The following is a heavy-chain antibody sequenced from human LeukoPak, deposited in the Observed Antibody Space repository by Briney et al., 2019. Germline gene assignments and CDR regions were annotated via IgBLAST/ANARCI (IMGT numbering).Heavy chain of an antibody. CDR2: INPNSGGT. J-gene: IGHJ4*02. Sequence: GASVKVSCKASGYTFTGYYMHWVRQAPGQGLEWMGWINPNSGGTNYAQKFQGRVTMTRDTSISTAYMELSRLRSDDTAVYYCAREYSSGWLVFDYWGQGTLVTVSS. V-gene: IGHV1-2*02. CDR3: AREYSSGWLVFDY. CDR1: GYTFTGYY. D-gene: IGHD6-19*01.